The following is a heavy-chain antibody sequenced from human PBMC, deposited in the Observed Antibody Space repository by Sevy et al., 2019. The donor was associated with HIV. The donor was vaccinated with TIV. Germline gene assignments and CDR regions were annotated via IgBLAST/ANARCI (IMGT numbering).Heavy chain of an antibody. Sequence: GESLKISCEGSGYSFTSHWIGWVRHMPGKGLEWMGIIYPDDSETRDSPSFQGQVTFSADKSISTAYLQWSSLKASDTAMYYCATSHSAYFDISGYYIYWGQGTMVTVSS. D-gene: IGHD3-22*01. J-gene: IGHJ4*02. CDR1: GYSFTSHW. CDR3: ATSHSAYFDISGYYIY. V-gene: IGHV5-51*01. CDR2: IYPDDSET.